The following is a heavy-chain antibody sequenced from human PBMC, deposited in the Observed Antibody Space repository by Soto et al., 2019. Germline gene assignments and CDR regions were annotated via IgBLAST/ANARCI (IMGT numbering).Heavy chain of an antibody. CDR3: AKDRENDFWSGYYPLDV. Sequence: VQLLESGGGLVQPGGSLRLSCAASGFTFSSYAMSWVRQAPGKGLEWVSAISGSGGSTYYADSVKGRFSISRDNSQNTLYLQMNSLSAEDTALYYCAKDRENDFWSGYYPLDVWGQGTTVTVSS. J-gene: IGHJ6*02. CDR2: ISGSGGST. D-gene: IGHD3-3*01. V-gene: IGHV3-23*01. CDR1: GFTFSSYA.